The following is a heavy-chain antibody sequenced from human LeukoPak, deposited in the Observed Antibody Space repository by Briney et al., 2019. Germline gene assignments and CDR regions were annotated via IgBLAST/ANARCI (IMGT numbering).Heavy chain of an antibody. J-gene: IGHJ4*02. CDR3: LPGKGY. CDR2: TSPDGNEK. CDR1: GLTFNTYW. V-gene: IGHV3-7*01. D-gene: IGHD4-23*01. Sequence: PGGSLRLSCAAYGLTFNTYWMNWVRQAPGKGLEWVANTSPDGNEKYYADFVEGRFSIFRDNANSILYLQMNSLRGEDTAVYYCLPGKGYWGQGTLVTVSS.